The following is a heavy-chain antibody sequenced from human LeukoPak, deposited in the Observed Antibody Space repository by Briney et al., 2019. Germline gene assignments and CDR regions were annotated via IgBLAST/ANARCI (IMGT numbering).Heavy chain of an antibody. CDR1: GGSINTYY. CDR2: LYNSGTT. D-gene: IGHD1-1*01. V-gene: IGHV4-59*01. CDR3: ARRGVKTTRFDY. Sequence: SETLSLTCTVSGGSINTYYWSWIRQPPRKGLEWIGYLYNSGTTNYNPSLKSRVSISGDTSKNQFSLKLISVTAADTAVYYCARRGVKTTRFDYWGQGILVTVSS. J-gene: IGHJ4*02.